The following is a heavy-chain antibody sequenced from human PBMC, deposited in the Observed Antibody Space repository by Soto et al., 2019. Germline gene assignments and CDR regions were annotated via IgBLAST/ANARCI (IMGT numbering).Heavy chain of an antibody. J-gene: IGHJ4*02. CDR2: ISGSGGTT. V-gene: IGHV3-23*01. Sequence: PGGSLRLSCAASGFSFSTYAMSWVRQAPGKGLEWVSVISGSGGTTYYADSVKGRFTISRDNSKNTLYLQMNSLRAADTAVYYCARYSSGYNPLFDYWGQGTLVTVSS. CDR1: GFSFSTYA. D-gene: IGHD3-22*01. CDR3: ARYSSGYNPLFDY.